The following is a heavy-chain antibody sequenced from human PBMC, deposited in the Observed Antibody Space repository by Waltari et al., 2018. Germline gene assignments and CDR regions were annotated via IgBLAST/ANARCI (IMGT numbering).Heavy chain of an antibody. CDR3: ARDFRIAARPPYFDY. CDR2: ISYDGSNK. CDR1: GFTFSSYA. J-gene: IGHJ4*02. V-gene: IGHV3-30*01. D-gene: IGHD6-6*01. Sequence: QVQLVESGGGVVQPGRSLRLSCAASGFTFSSYAMHWVRQAPGKGLEWVAGISYDGSNKYYADSVKGRFTISRDNSKNTLYLQMNSLRAEDTAVYYCARDFRIAARPPYFDYWGQGTLVTVSS.